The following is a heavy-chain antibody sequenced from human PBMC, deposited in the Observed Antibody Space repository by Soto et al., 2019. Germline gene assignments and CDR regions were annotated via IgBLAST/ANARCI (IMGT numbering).Heavy chain of an antibody. D-gene: IGHD6-13*01. CDR3: ARDWDSSSWYSDAFDI. V-gene: IGHV3-33*01. J-gene: IGHJ3*02. Sequence: QVQLVESGGGVVQPGTSLRLSCAASGFTFSSFGMHWVRQAPGKGLEWVAVIWYDRSNKYYADSVKGRFTISRDNXKXXLYLQMNSLRAEDTAVYYCARDWDSSSWYSDAFDIWGQGTMVTVSS. CDR1: GFTFSSFG. CDR2: IWYDRSNK.